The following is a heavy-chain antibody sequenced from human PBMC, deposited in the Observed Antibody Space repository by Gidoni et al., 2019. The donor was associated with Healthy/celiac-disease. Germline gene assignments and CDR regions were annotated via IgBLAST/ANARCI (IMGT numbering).Heavy chain of an antibody. Sequence: QVQLVESGGGVVQPGRSLRLSCAASGFTFSSYGMHWVRQAPGKGLEWVAVIWYDGSNQYYADSVKGRFTISRDNSKNTLYLQMNSLRAEDTAVYYCARELVVPDDSSGYWSAFDIWGQGTMVTVSS. V-gene: IGHV3-33*01. J-gene: IGHJ3*02. CDR1: GFTFSSYG. D-gene: IGHD3-22*01. CDR3: ARELVVPDDSSGYWSAFDI. CDR2: IWYDGSNQ.